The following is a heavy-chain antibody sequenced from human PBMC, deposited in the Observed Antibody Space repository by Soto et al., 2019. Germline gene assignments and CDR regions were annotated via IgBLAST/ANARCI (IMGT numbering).Heavy chain of an antibody. Sequence: EVQLVESGGGLVQPGRPLRLSCAASGFTFDDYAMHWVRQAPGKGLEWVSGISWNSGSIGYADSVKGRFTISRDNAKNSLYLQMNSLRAEDTALYYCAKDILSGYGSGGGYFDYWGQGTLVTVSS. CDR1: GFTFDDYA. CDR3: AKDILSGYGSGGGYFDY. D-gene: IGHD5-12*01. J-gene: IGHJ4*02. V-gene: IGHV3-9*01. CDR2: ISWNSGSI.